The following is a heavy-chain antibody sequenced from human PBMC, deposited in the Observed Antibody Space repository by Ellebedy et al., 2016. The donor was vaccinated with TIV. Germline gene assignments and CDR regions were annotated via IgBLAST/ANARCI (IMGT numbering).Heavy chain of an antibody. CDR2: IYFSGST. CDR3: ARREAGAFDF. D-gene: IGHD3-10*01. Sequence: SETLSLXXTVSGGSISSRSSYWDWIRQPPGKGLEWIGSIYFSGSTYDNPSLKGRVTVSVDTPKNQISLKLSSVTAADTAVYYCARREAGAFDFWGQGTLVTVSS. J-gene: IGHJ4*02. CDR1: GGSISSRSSY. V-gene: IGHV4-39*01.